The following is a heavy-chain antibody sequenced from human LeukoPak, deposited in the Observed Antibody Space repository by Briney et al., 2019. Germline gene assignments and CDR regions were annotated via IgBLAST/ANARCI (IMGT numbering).Heavy chain of an antibody. CDR2: SFYSGST. CDR3: ARGDGYDTSGYPRYYYYYSMDV. Sequence: PSETLSLTCTVSGGSIGSYYWSWLRQPPGKGREWIGYSFYSGSTTYNPSLKSRVTISVDTSKNQFSLKLTSVTPADPAVYYCARGDGYDTSGYPRYYYYYSMDVWGKGTTVTISS. J-gene: IGHJ6*03. CDR1: GGSIGSYY. D-gene: IGHD3-22*01. V-gene: IGHV4-59*01.